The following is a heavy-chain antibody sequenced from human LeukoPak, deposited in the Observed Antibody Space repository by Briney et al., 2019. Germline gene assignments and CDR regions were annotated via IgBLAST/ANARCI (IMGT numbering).Heavy chain of an antibody. CDR2: INQSGST. Sequence: PSETLSLTCAVYGGSFSGYYWSWIRQPPGKGLEWIGEINQSGSTNYNPSLKSRASISVASSNTQFSLKLSSVTAADTAVYYCARGSDTVAGLYWGQGTLVTVSS. D-gene: IGHD6-13*01. V-gene: IGHV4-34*01. CDR1: GGSFSGYY. J-gene: IGHJ4*02. CDR3: ARGSDTVAGLY.